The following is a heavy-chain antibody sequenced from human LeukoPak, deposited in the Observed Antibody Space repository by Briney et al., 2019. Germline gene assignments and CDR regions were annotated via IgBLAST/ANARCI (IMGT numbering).Heavy chain of an antibody. D-gene: IGHD3-16*01. Sequence: SETLSLTCTVSGGSISSYYWSWIRQPPGKGLEWIGYIYYSGSTNYNPSLKGRVTISVDTSKNQFSLKLSSVTAADTAVYYCARAIGGADYWGQGTLVTVSS. CDR1: GGSISSYY. CDR2: IYYSGST. V-gene: IGHV4-59*12. CDR3: ARAIGGADY. J-gene: IGHJ4*02.